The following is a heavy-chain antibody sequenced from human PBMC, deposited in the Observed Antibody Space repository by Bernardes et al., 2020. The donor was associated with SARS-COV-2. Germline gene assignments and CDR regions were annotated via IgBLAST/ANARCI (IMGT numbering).Heavy chain of an antibody. Sequence: SQTLSLTCAISVDSVSITSGSWHWIRPSPSRGLEWLGWTYFRSKWYTDYAVSVKSRIRINPDTSKNQFSLQLNSVTPEDTAVYYCARASITIVPGPLGLGPWGYKYKGMDVWGQGTTVTVSS. J-gene: IGHJ6*02. CDR2: TYFRSKWYT. CDR3: ARASITIVPGPLGLGPWGYKYKGMDV. CDR1: VDSVSITSGS. V-gene: IGHV6-1*01. D-gene: IGHD1-1*01.